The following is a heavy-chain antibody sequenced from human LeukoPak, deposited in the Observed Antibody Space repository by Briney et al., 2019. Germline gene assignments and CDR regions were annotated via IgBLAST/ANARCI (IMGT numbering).Heavy chain of an antibody. Sequence: ASVKVSCKVSGYTLTELSMHWVRQAPGKGLEWMGGFDPEDGETIYAQKFQGRVTMTEDTSTDTAYMELSSLRSEDTAVYYCATVPLYDFWSGQIDYWGQGTLVTVSS. J-gene: IGHJ4*02. D-gene: IGHD3-3*01. CDR1: GYTLTELS. CDR3: ATVPLYDFWSGQIDY. CDR2: FDPEDGET. V-gene: IGHV1-24*01.